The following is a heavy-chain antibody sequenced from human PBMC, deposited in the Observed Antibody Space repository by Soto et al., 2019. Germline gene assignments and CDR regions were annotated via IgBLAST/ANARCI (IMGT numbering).Heavy chain of an antibody. CDR2: IKQDGSGK. D-gene: IGHD1-26*01. CDR3: VRDWDT. CDR1: GFTFSTYW. V-gene: IGHV3-7*01. Sequence: GGSLRLSCAASGFTFSTYWMNWARQAPGKGLEWVAHIKQDGSGKHYVDSVKGRFTISRDNAKNSLYLQLNSLRVEDTAVYYCVRDWDTWGQGTLVTVSS. J-gene: IGHJ5*02.